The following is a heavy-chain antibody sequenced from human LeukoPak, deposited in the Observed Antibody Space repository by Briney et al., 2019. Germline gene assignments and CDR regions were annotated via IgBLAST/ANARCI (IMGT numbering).Heavy chain of an antibody. CDR3: ARVVGATSHDTFDV. D-gene: IGHD1-26*01. CDR2: IYHTGST. CDR1: GDSISSAYS. Sequence: PSETPSLTCAVSGDSISSAYSWSWIRQPPGKGLEWIGYIYHTGSTSYNPSLKTRVTISIDRPRNHFSLKLSSVTAADTAMYYCARVVGATSHDTFDVWGQGTMVTVSS. V-gene: IGHV4-30-2*01. J-gene: IGHJ3*01.